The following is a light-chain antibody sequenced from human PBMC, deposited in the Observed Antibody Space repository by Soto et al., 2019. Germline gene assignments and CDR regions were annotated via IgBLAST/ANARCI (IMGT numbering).Light chain of an antibody. J-gene: IGKJ1*01. Sequence: DIRMTQSPSTLSASVGDSVTITCRASQKVSPWLAWYQQKAGKAPKLLIYDVSSLKRGGPSRFSGSGSGTEFTLTISSLQSDDFATYYCQQYDSYWGTFGQGTKVEFK. V-gene: IGKV1-5*01. CDR1: QKVSPW. CDR2: DVS. CDR3: QQYDSYWGT.